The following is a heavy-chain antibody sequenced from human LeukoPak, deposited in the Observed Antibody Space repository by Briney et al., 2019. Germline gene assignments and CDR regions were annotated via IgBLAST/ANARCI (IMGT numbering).Heavy chain of an antibody. CDR2: IYYNGNT. D-gene: IGHD1-26*01. CDR3: ARGRSNYYGMDV. J-gene: IGHJ6*02. CDR1: GGSISSGGYS. V-gene: IGHV4-30-4*07. Sequence: PSQTVSLTCAVSGGSISSGGYSWSWIRQPPGKGLEWIGYIYYNGNTNYSPSLKSRVTMSVDTSKNLFSLKVSSVTAADTAVYYCARGRSNYYGMDVWGQGTTVTVSS.